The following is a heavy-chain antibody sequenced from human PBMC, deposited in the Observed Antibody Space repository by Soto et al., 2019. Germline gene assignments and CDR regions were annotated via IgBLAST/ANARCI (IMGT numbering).Heavy chain of an antibody. CDR2: IYYTGST. CDR1: GGSISSSSYY. Sequence: PSETLSLTCTVSGGSISSSSYYWGWIRQPPWKGLEWIGSIYYTGSTYYSPSLKGRVTISVDSSKNQFSLKLSSVTAADTAVYYCVRAYYYDSSGYFRPADAFDIWGQGTRVTVSS. J-gene: IGHJ3*02. CDR3: VRAYYYDSSGYFRPADAFDI. V-gene: IGHV4-39*02. D-gene: IGHD3-22*01.